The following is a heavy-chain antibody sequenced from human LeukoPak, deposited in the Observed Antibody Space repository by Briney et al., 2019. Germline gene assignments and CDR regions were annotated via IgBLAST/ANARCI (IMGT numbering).Heavy chain of an antibody. CDR3: ARWANSIDY. D-gene: IGHD5-18*01. CDR1: GFTFSGYW. CDR2: KNQNGTST. J-gene: IGHJ4*02. Sequence: GGSLRLSCAASGFTFSGYWMSWVRQAPGKGLEWVANKNQNGTSTFHADSVRGRFTISRDNAKNLQYLQMNGLRVEDTAVYYCARWANSIDYWGQGALVTVSS. V-gene: IGHV3-7*01.